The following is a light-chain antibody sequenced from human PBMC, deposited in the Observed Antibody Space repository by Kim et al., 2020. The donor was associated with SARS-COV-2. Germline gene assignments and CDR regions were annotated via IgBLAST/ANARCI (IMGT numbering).Light chain of an antibody. CDR3: QSYDSSLSGWV. Sequence: QLVLTQPPSVSGAPRQRVTISCTGSSSNIGAGYDVHWYQQLPGTAPKLLIYANTNRPSGVPDRFSGSKSGSSASLAIAGLQAEDEADYYCQSYDSSLSGWVFGGGTQLTVL. CDR1: SSNIGAGYD. J-gene: IGLJ3*02. CDR2: ANT. V-gene: IGLV1-40*01.